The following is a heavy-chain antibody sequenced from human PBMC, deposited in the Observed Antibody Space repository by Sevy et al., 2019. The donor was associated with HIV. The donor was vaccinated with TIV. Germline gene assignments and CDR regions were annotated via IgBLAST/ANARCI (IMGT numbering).Heavy chain of an antibody. CDR2: MNPNSGNT. J-gene: IGHJ4*02. D-gene: IGHD3-3*01. CDR3: ARGSGYYDFWSGYFLRD. V-gene: IGHV1-8*01. Sequence: ASVKVSCKASGYTFTSYDINWVRQATGQGLEWMGWMNPNSGNTGYAQKFQGRVTMTRNTSISTAYMELSSLRSEDTAVYYCARGSGYYDFWSGYFLRDWGQGTLVTVSS. CDR1: GYTFTSYD.